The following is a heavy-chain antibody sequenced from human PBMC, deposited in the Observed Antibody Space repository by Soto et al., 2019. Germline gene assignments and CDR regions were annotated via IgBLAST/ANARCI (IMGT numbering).Heavy chain of an antibody. J-gene: IGHJ5*02. V-gene: IGHV4-31*03. CDR3: ARDRHNISFHP. CDR1: GASMSSGGYY. D-gene: IGHD1-1*01. Sequence: QVQLQESGPGLVKPSQTLSLTCTVSGASMSSGGYYWTWIRQSPGKGLEWIGYIYYSGSTYYNPSLEXRXAXSXXPSRSQSSLPLHSVTAADTAIYYCARDRHNISFHPWGQGTLVTVSS. CDR2: IYYSGST.